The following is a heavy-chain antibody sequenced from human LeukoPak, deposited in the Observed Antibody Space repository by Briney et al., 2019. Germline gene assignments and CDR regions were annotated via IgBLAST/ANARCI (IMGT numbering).Heavy chain of an antibody. D-gene: IGHD3-3*01. J-gene: IGHJ5*02. CDR1: GYSISSDYY. CDR2: IHHSGRT. V-gene: IGHV4-38-2*02. Sequence: SETLSLTCTVSGYSISSDYYWGWIRQPPGKGLEWIGSIHHSGRTYYNPSLKSRVTISVDTSKNQFSLKLSSVTAADTAVYYCARDHLANLASRLFDPWGQGALVTVSS. CDR3: ARDHLANLASRLFDP.